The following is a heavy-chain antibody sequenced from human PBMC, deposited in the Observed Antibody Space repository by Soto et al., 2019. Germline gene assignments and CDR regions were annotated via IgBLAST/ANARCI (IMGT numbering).Heavy chain of an antibody. D-gene: IGHD3-9*01. CDR2: ISSSSSYI. J-gene: IGHJ4*02. Sequence: EVQLVESGGGLVKPGGSLRLSCAASGFTFSNYSSNWVRQAPGKGLEWVSSISSSSSYIYYADSVKGRFTISRDNAKNSLYLHMNSLRAEDTAVYYCARVGSGDAILTGRFDYWGQGTLVTVSS. V-gene: IGHV3-21*01. CDR1: GFTFSNYS. CDR3: ARVGSGDAILTGRFDY.